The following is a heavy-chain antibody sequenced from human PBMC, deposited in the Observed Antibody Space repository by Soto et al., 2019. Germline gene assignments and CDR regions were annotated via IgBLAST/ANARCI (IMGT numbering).Heavy chain of an antibody. J-gene: IGHJ2*01. D-gene: IGHD3-10*01. CDR1: GFTFISYA. V-gene: IGHV3-23*01. CDR3: ARKVPGSTTRPDYGYVDR. Sequence: EVQLLESGGGLVQPGGSLRLSCAASGFTFISYAMNWVRQAPGKGLQWVSAISGGGDATFYADSVKGRFTISRDNSRNTVTLQMNSLGADDTAVYYCARKVPGSTTRPDYGYVDRWGRGTLVTVSS. CDR2: ISGGGDAT.